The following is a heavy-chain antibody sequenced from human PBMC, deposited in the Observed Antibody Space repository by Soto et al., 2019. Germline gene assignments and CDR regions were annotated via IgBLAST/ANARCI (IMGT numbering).Heavy chain of an antibody. J-gene: IGHJ4*02. CDR2: ISYDGSST. CDR1: GFTFSNYG. D-gene: IGHD1-1*01. V-gene: IGHV3-30*18. CDR3: AEDEEYGAYNTTRQTDY. Sequence: GGSLRLSCAASGFTFSNYGMHWVRQAPGKGLEWVEIISYDGSSTYYAHSVKGWFTLSRDNCKNTPYLQMNSLRAADPAVYYRAEDEEYGAYNTTRQTDYWGRGALVTVSS.